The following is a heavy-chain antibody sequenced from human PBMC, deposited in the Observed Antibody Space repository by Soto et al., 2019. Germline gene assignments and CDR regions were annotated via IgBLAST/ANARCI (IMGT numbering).Heavy chain of an antibody. J-gene: IGHJ6*03. CDR3: VRIPAAIGYMDV. CDR1: GFTFDDYV. Sequence: DVQLVESGGGLVQPGTSLRLSCAASGFTFDDYVMHWVRQAPGKGLEWVSGIVWNNGNIAYADSVKGRFIISRDNAKNSLYLQMNSLRTEDTALYYCVRIPAAIGYMDVWGKGTTVTVSS. D-gene: IGHD2-2*02. V-gene: IGHV3-9*01. CDR2: IVWNNGNI.